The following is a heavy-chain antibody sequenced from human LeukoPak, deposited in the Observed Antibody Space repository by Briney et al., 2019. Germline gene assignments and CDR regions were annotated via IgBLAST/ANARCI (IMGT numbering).Heavy chain of an antibody. J-gene: IGHJ4*02. CDR2: IYYSGST. Sequence: SETLSLTSTVSGGSISSGDYYWSWIRQPPGKGLEWIGYIYYSGSTYYNPSLKSRVTISVDTSKNQLSLKLGSVTAADTAVYYCARDRRSLYDFWSGYYMGGYFDYWGQGTLVTVSS. CDR3: ARDRRSLYDFWSGYYMGGYFDY. D-gene: IGHD3-3*01. CDR1: GGSISSGDYY. V-gene: IGHV4-30-4*08.